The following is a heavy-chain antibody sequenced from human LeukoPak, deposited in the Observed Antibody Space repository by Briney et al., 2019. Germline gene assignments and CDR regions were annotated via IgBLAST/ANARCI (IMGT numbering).Heavy chain of an antibody. CDR2: MNHNSGNT. CDR3: EGVANPHYDSRGYYYYY. J-gene: IGHJ4*02. CDR1: GYTFISYD. Sequence: GSVKVSCKGSGYTFISYDINGMRQATGQGLEGMGWMNHNSGNTGYAQKFQGRVTMTRNTSISTAYMELSSLRSENTAVYDCEGVANPHYDSRGYYYYYWGQGTLVTVSS. D-gene: IGHD3-22*01. V-gene: IGHV1-8*01.